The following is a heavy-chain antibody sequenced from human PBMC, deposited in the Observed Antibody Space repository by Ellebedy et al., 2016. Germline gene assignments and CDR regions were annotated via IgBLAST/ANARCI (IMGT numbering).Heavy chain of an antibody. V-gene: IGHV3-74*01. CDR1: GFTFRSYW. D-gene: IGHD2-15*01. CDR2: ISGDASRT. J-gene: IGHJ4*02. CDR3: ARALANGGSAYEE. Sequence: HTGGSLRLSCAASGFTFRSYWMHWVRQVQGKGLLWVSRISGDASRTDYADSVKDRFTISRDNAKNTLFLQMNSLRVEDTAVYYCARALANGGSAYEEWGQGILVTVSS.